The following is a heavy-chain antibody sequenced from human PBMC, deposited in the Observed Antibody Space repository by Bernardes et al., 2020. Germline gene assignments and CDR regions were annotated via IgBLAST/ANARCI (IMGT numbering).Heavy chain of an antibody. J-gene: IGHJ5*02. D-gene: IGHD1-26*01. CDR3: VRDEAAGRSYVSFDP. CDR1: GFSLSTYY. CDR2: ISDDSTRI. Sequence: GGSLRLSCVASGFSLSTYYMSWVRQAPGKGLEWISYISDDSTRIYYAEAVKGRFTISRDNAKNSVYLQMNSLRDEDTAVYYCVRDEAAGRSYVSFDPWGQGTQVTVSS. V-gene: IGHV3-48*02.